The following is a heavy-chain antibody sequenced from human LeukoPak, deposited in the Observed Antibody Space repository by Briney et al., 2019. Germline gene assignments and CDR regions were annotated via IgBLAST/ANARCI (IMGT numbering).Heavy chain of an antibody. Sequence: GGSLRLSCAASGFTISSYAMSWVRQAPGKGLEWVSAISGSGGSTYYADSVKGRFTISRDNSKNTLYLQMNSLRAEDTALYYCAKDAKRNYDFWDRFDYWGQGTLVTVSS. J-gene: IGHJ4*02. V-gene: IGHV3-23*01. CDR3: AKDAKRNYDFWDRFDY. CDR1: GFTISSYA. CDR2: ISGSGGST. D-gene: IGHD3-3*01.